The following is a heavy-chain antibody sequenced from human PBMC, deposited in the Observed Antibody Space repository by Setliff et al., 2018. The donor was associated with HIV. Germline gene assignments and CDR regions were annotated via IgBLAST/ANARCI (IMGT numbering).Heavy chain of an antibody. CDR3: ATDPGYSSTWYSESFQH. CDR2: FDPEDGET. Sequence: ASVKVSCKISGYTLTELSIHWVRQAPGKGLEWMANFDPEDGETFYAQKFQGRLTMTEDTSTDTAYKELSSLRSDDTAMYYCATDPGYSSTWYSESFQHWGQGTVVTVSS. D-gene: IGHD6-13*01. CDR1: GYTLTELS. J-gene: IGHJ1*01. V-gene: IGHV1-24*01.